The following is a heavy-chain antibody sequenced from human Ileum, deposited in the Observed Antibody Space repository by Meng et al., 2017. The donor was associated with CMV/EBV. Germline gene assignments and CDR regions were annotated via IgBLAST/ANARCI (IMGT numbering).Heavy chain of an antibody. Sequence: GGSLRLSCEASGFTFGLYSMHWVRQAPGKGLEWVSYISSSSTIYYADSVKGRFTISRDNAKNSLYLQMNSLRAEDTAVYYCARIGNLEWLFGWFDPWGQGTLVTVSS. CDR3: ARIGNLEWLFGWFDP. CDR1: GFTFGLYS. CDR2: ISSSSTI. J-gene: IGHJ5*02. V-gene: IGHV3-69-1*01. D-gene: IGHD3-3*01.